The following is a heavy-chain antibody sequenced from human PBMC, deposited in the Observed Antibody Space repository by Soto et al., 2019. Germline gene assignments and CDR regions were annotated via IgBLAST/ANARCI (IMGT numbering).Heavy chain of an antibody. Sequence: QAGGSLRLSCAASGFTFSSYAMSWVRQAPGKGLEWVSTFSGSGGTTYYADSVKGRFTISRDNSKNTLYLQMNSLRAEDTAVFYCAKDSSSVPAAFDYWGQGALVTVSS. CDR1: GFTFSSYA. CDR2: FSGSGGTT. J-gene: IGHJ4*02. V-gene: IGHV3-23*01. CDR3: AKDSSSVPAAFDY. D-gene: IGHD2-2*01.